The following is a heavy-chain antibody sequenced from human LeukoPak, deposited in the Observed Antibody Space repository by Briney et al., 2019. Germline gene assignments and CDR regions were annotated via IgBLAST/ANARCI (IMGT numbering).Heavy chain of an antibody. D-gene: IGHD3-10*01. Sequence: ASVKVSCKASGYTFTGYYMHWVRQAPGKGLEWMGWISPNSGGTNYAQQFQGRVTMTRDTSISTAYMELSRLSSVTAADTAVYYCARGLSSTRRESDYWGQGTLVTVST. J-gene: IGHJ4*02. CDR1: GYTFTGYY. CDR2: ISPNSGGT. V-gene: IGHV1-2*02. CDR3: ARGLSSTRRESDY.